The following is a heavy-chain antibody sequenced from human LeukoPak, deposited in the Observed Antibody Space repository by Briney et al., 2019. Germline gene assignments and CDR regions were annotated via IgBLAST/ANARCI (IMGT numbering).Heavy chain of an antibody. J-gene: IGHJ4*02. D-gene: IGHD3-10*01. V-gene: IGHV3-23*01. Sequence: GGSLRLSCSASGFTFSSYAMSWVRQAPGKGLEWVSVISGSGGSIYYADSVKGRFTISRDNSKNSLYLQMISLRAEDTAIYFCAKANYVSGRSHFDYWGQGTLVTVSS. CDR2: ISGSGGSI. CDR3: AKANYVSGRSHFDY. CDR1: GFTFSSYA.